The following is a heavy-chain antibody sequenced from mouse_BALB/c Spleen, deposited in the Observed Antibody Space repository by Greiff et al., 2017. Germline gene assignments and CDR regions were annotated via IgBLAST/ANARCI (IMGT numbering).Heavy chain of an antibody. CDR3: ARSGVYDYDGGAMDY. CDR2: ISYSGST. D-gene: IGHD2-4*01. Sequence: EVKLQESGPGLVKPSQSLSLTCTVTGYSITSDYAWNWIRQFPGNKLEWMGYISYSGSTSYNPSLKSRISITRDTSKNQFFLQLNSVTTEDTATYYCARSGVYDYDGGAMDYWGQGTSVTVSS. CDR1: GYSITSDYA. V-gene: IGHV3-2*02. J-gene: IGHJ4*01.